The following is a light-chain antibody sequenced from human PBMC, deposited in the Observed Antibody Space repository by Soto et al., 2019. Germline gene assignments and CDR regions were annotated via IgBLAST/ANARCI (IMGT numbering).Light chain of an antibody. J-gene: IGKJ1*01. Sequence: EIVLTQSPGTLSLSPGERATLSCRASQSVGSSYLAWSQQKSGQAPRLLIYGASSRATGIPDRFSGSGSGTDFTLTISRLEPEDFAVYYCQQYGRSPRTFGQGTKVEIK. CDR2: GAS. CDR1: QSVGSSY. CDR3: QQYGRSPRT. V-gene: IGKV3-20*01.